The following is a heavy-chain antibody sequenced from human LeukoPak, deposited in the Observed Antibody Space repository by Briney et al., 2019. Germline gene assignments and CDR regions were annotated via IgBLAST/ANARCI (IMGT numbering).Heavy chain of an antibody. V-gene: IGHV1-18*01. D-gene: IGHD3-10*01. CDR1: GYTFTSYD. J-gene: IGHJ4*02. CDR2: ISAYNGNT. Sequence: ASVKVSCKASGYTFTSYDISWVRQAPGQGLEWMGWISAYNGNTNYAQKLQGRVTMTTDASTSTAYMELRSLRSGDTAVDYCARAHYYGSGSPYFDYWGQGTMVTVSS. CDR3: ARAHYYGSGSPYFDY.